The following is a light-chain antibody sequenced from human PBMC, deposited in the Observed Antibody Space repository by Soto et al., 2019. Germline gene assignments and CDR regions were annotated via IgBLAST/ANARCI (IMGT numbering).Light chain of an antibody. CDR3: SSYTSSSTLAV. CDR1: SSDVGGYNY. CDR2: EVR. J-gene: IGLJ3*02. V-gene: IGLV2-14*01. Sequence: QSALTQPASVSGSPGQSITISCTGTSSDVGGYNYVSWYQQHPGKAPKLMIYEVRNRPSGVSNRFSGSKSGNTASLTISGLQAEDEADYYCSSYTSSSTLAVFGARTKLTVL.